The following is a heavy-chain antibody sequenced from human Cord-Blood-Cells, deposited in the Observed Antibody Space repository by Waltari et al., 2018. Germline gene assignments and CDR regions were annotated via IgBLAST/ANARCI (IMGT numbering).Heavy chain of an antibody. CDR2: IIPIFGTA. V-gene: IGHV1-69*01. CDR3: ARHDCSSTSCYLQNY. D-gene: IGHD2-2*01. J-gene: IGHJ4*02. CDR1: GGPFSSYT. Sequence: QVQLVQSGAEVQKPGSSVKVSCKAAGGPFSSYTISWMRQAPGKGLEWMGGIIPIFGTANYAQKFQGRVTITADESTSTAYMELSSLRSEDTAVYYCARHDCSSTSCYLQNYWGQGTLVTVSS.